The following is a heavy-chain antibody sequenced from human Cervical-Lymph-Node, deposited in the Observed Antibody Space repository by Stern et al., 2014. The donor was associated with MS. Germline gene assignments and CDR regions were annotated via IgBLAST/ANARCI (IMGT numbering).Heavy chain of an antibody. V-gene: IGHV4-59*01. Sequence: QLQLQESGPGLVKPSETLSLTCRVSGGSMPDYYWSWIRQPPGKGLEWIGYVYHTGSTSYNPSLQSRVTISIDTSKSQFSLKVKSVTAADTAVYYCARGGRMASMFYWGQGTLVTVSS. CDR3: ARGGRMASMFY. D-gene: IGHD5-24*01. CDR2: VYHTGST. J-gene: IGHJ4*02. CDR1: GGSMPDYY.